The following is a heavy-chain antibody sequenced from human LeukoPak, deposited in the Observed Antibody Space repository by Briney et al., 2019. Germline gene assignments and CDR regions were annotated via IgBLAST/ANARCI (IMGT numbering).Heavy chain of an antibody. CDR3: ARDREPYYYDSSGYYYFDY. CDR1: GFTFSAAP. D-gene: IGHD3-22*01. CDR2: IKQDGSEK. Sequence: GGSLRLSCAASGFTFSAAPMIWVRQVSGKGLEWVANIKQDGSEKYYVDSVKGRFTISRDNAKNSLYLQMNSLRAEDTAVYYCARDREPYYYDSSGYYYFDYWGQGTLVTVSS. V-gene: IGHV3-7*01. J-gene: IGHJ4*02.